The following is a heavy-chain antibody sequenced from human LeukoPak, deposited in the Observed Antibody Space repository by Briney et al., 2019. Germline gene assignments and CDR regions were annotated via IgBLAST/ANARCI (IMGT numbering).Heavy chain of an antibody. CDR3: AARRGGYYDSSGYYYPFDY. D-gene: IGHD3-22*01. CDR2: INYGGSGST. V-gene: IGHV4-39*01. Sequence: SETLSLTCTVSGGSISSSSYYWGWIRQPPGKGLEWIGNINYGGSGSTYYNPSLKSRVTISVDTSRSQFSLKLNSVTAADTAVYYCAARRGGYYDSSGYYYPFDYWGQGTLVTVSS. CDR1: GGSISSSSYY. J-gene: IGHJ4*02.